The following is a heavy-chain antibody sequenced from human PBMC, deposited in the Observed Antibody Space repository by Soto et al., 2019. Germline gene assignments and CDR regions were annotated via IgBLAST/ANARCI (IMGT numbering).Heavy chain of an antibody. J-gene: IGHJ6*03. CDR2: IKQDGSEK. V-gene: IGHV3-7*01. Sequence: GSLRLSCAASGFTFSSYWMSWVRQAPGKGLEWVANIKQDGSEKYYVDSVKGRFTISRDNAKNSLYLQMNSLRAEGTAVYYCARETFGYYYGSGSYSTSYYYYMDVWGKGTTVTVSS. CDR1: GFTFSSYW. CDR3: ARETFGYYYGSGSYSTSYYYYMDV. D-gene: IGHD3-10*01.